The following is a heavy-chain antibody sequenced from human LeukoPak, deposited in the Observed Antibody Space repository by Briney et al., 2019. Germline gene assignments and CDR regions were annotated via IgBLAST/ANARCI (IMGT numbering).Heavy chain of an antibody. D-gene: IGHD3-9*01. J-gene: IGHJ4*02. CDR1: GGSFSGYY. V-gene: IGHV4-34*01. CDR2: INHSGST. CDR3: ARGRGYDILTGYYGDFDY. Sequence: PSGTLSLTCAVYGGSFSGYYWSWIRQPPGKGLEWIGEINHSGSTNYNPSLKSRVTISVDTSKNQFSLKLSSVTAADTAVYYCARGRGYDILTGYYGDFDYWGQGTLVTVSS.